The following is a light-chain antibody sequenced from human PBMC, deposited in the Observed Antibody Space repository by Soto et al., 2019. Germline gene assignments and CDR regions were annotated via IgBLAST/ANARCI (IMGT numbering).Light chain of an antibody. V-gene: IGKV3-15*01. CDR2: GAS. CDR1: QSVRNN. CDR3: QQYDNWQIT. Sequence: EIVMTQSPATLSVSPGERATLSCRASQSVRNNLAWYQQKSGQAPRLLIYGASTRANGIPARFSGSGSGTEFTLTIGSLQSEDFAVYYCQQYDNWQITFGGGSKVEIK. J-gene: IGKJ4*01.